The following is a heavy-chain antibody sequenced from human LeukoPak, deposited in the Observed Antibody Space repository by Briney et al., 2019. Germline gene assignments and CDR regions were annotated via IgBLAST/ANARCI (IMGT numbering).Heavy chain of an antibody. D-gene: IGHD6-19*01. Sequence: PSETLSLTCTVSGGSISNYYWSWIRQPPGKGLEWIGYIYYSGNTNYNPSLKSRVTISVDTSKNQFSLKLSSVTAADTAVYYCVRENYSSGWYGIIDYWGQGTPVTVSS. CDR3: VRENYSSGWYGIIDY. J-gene: IGHJ4*02. CDR1: GGSISNYY. CDR2: IYYSGNT. V-gene: IGHV4-59*01.